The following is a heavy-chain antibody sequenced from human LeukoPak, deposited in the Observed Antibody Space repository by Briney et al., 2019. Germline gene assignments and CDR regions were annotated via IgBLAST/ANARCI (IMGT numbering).Heavy chain of an antibody. CDR3: TRAQLRGFWSGYYCCDWFDP. D-gene: IGHD3-3*01. J-gene: IGHJ5*02. CDR2: IRSKAYGGTT. CDR1: GFTFGDYA. V-gene: IGHV3-49*04. Sequence: PGRSLRLSCTASGFTFGDYAMSWVRQAPGKGLEWVGFIRSKAYGGTTEYAASVKGRFTISRDDSKSIAYLQMNSLKTEDTAVYYCTRAQLRGFWSGYYCCDWFDPWGQGTLVTVAS.